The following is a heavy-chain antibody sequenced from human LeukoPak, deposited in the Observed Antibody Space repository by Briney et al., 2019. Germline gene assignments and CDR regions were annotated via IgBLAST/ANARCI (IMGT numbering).Heavy chain of an antibody. Sequence: PGGSLRLSCAASGFTFSSYWMSWVRQAPGKGLEWAANIKQDGSEKYYVDSVKGRFTISRDNAKNSLYLQMNSLRAEDTAVYYCARADGDGYSVYWGQGTLVTVSS. J-gene: IGHJ4*02. V-gene: IGHV3-7*01. D-gene: IGHD5-24*01. CDR1: GFTFSSYW. CDR3: ARADGDGYSVY. CDR2: IKQDGSEK.